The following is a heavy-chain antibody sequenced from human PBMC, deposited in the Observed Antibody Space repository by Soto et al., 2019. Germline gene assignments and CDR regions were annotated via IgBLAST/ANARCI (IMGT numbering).Heavy chain of an antibody. CDR3: ARGGRYCSGGSCHFDS. D-gene: IGHD2-15*01. CDR1: GGTLSSYA. CDR2: LIPIFPTA. V-gene: IGHV1-69*13. Sequence: SVKVSCKASGGTLSSYAISWGGQAPGNGLEWIGGLIPIFPTANYAQKFQGRVTITAAESTSTAYMELSSLRSEDTAVYFCARGGRYCSGGSCHFDSWGQGTLVTVSS. J-gene: IGHJ4*02.